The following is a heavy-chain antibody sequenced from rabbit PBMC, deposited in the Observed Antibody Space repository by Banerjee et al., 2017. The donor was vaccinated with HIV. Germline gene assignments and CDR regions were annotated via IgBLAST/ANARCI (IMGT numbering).Heavy chain of an antibody. V-gene: IGHV1S40*01. J-gene: IGHJ3*01. CDR1: GIDFSSYCC. D-gene: IGHD2-1*01. CDR3: ARDLDDYGDWGTRLDL. Sequence: QSLEESGGDLVKPGASLTLTCTASGIDFSSYCCMCWVRQAPGKGLEWIGCKTTGTSVSTNYASWVNGRFTISKTSSTVDLKMTSLTAADTATYFCARDLDDYGDWGTRLDLWGPGTLVTVS. CDR2: KTTGTSVST.